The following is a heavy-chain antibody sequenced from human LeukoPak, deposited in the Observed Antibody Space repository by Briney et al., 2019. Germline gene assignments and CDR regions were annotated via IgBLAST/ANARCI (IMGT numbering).Heavy chain of an antibody. D-gene: IGHD6-13*01. CDR1: GFSLSIYW. V-gene: IGHV3-7*04. J-gene: IGHJ4*02. CDR3: VRADFRGSSWDFAY. Sequence: GGSLRLSCVASGFSLSIYWMGWVRQAPGKGLEWVSDIKEDGSESYYVGSVKGRFTISRDNAKSSLYLQVNSLRAEDTATYYCVRADFRGSSWDFAYWGQGIQVTVSS. CDR2: IKEDGSES.